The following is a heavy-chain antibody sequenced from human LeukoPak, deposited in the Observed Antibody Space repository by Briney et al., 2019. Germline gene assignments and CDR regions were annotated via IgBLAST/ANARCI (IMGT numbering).Heavy chain of an antibody. J-gene: IGHJ3*02. D-gene: IGHD6-6*01. Sequence: SETLSLTCTVSGGSISSYYWSWIRQPPGKGLEWIGYIYYSGSTNYNPSLKSRVTISVDTSKNQFSLKLSSVTAADTAVYYCARDSRRYSSSPGGNDIWGQGTMVTVSS. CDR2: IYYSGST. CDR1: GGSISSYY. CDR3: ARDSRRYSSSPGGNDI. V-gene: IGHV4-59*01.